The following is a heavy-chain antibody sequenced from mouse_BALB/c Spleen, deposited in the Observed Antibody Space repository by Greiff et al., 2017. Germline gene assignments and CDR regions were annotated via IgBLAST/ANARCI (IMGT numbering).Heavy chain of an antibody. V-gene: IGHV5-12-1*01. J-gene: IGHJ3*01. CDR1: GFAFSSYD. CDR3: ARQRFAY. CDR2: ISSGGGST. Sequence: VQLKESGGGLVKPGGSLKLSCAASGFAFSSYDMSWVRQTPEKRLEWVAYISSGGGSTYYPDTVKGRFTISRDNAKNTLYLQMSSLKSEDTAMYYCARQRFAYWGQGTLVTVSA.